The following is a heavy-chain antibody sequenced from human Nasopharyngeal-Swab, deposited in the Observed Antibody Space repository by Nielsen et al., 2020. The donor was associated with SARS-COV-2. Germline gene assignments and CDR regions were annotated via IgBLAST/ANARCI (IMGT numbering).Heavy chain of an antibody. Sequence: PGKGLEWMGEVYHSGATNYYASLRSRVTLSMDNSRNQFFLRVSPETAADTAVYFCARGNLVVVSSPILGLGPIYFYFYLDVWGKGASVTVSS. CDR3: ARGNLVVVSSPILGLGPIYFYFYLDV. V-gene: IGHV4-4*01. CDR2: VYHSGAT. D-gene: IGHD2-21*01. J-gene: IGHJ6*03.